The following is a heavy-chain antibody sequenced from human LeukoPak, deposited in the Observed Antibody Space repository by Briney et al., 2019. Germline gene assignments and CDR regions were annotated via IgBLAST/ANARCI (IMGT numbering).Heavy chain of an antibody. CDR1: GFTVSSKY. CDR2: IYTGETT. D-gene: IGHD6-19*01. Sequence: GGSLRLSCAASGFTVSSKYMSWVRQAPGKGLEWVSVIYTGETTYYADSVKGRFTISRDNSKNALYLQMDGLRVEDTAVYYCAKVGAVAAVENWGQGTLVTVSS. CDR3: AKVGAVAAVEN. J-gene: IGHJ4*02. V-gene: IGHV3-66*01.